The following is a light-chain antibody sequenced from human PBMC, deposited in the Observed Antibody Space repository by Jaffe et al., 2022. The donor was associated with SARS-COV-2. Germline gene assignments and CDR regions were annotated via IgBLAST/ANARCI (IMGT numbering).Light chain of an antibody. Sequence: EIVMTQSPATLSVSPGERATLSCRASQSVSSNLAWYQQKPGQVPRLLLYGASTRATGTPARFSVSGSGTDFTLTISSLQSEDFAVYYCQQCNSWPWTFGQGTKVEI. V-gene: IGKV3-15*01. CDR2: GAS. CDR1: QSVSSN. J-gene: IGKJ1*01. CDR3: QQCNSWPWT.